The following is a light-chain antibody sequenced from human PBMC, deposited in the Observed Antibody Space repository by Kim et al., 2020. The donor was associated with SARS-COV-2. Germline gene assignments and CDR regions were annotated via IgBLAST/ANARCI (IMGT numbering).Light chain of an antibody. CDR3: QQYNKWPGT. CDR1: QNVTSD. CDR2: SAS. Sequence: VTPGERATLYCRASQNVTSDLAWYTQKPGQAPRLLIYSASSRATGVPAKFSGSGSGTEFFLTISSLQSEDFAVYYCQQYNKWPGTFGQGTKVDIK. V-gene: IGKV3-15*01. J-gene: IGKJ1*01.